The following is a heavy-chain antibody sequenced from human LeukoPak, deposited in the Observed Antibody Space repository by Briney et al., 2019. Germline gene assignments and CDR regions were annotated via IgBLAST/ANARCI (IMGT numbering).Heavy chain of an antibody. J-gene: IGHJ4*02. D-gene: IGHD6-19*01. CDR2: IYYSGST. CDR1: GGSISSSSYY. CDR3: ARLRIAVADSLDY. Sequence: SETLSLTCTVSGGSISSSSYYWGWIRQPPGKGLEWIGSIYYSGSTYYNPSLKSRVTISVDTSKNQFSLKLSSVTAADTAVYYCARLRIAVADSLDYWGQETLVSVSS. V-gene: IGHV4-39*01.